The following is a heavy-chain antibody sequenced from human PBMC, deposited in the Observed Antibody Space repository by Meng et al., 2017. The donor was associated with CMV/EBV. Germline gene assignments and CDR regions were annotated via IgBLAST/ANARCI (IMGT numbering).Heavy chain of an antibody. Sequence: GESLKISCAASGFTFRRYGMDWVRQGPGKGLEWVTFIENDGSNKYYADSVKGRLTISRDNFKNTVHLQINSLRAEDTALYYCVKFFRWDQPDDAFDIWGHGTMVTVSS. CDR3: VKFFRWDQPDDAFDI. V-gene: IGHV3-30*02. CDR2: IENDGSNK. J-gene: IGHJ3*02. CDR1: GFTFRRYG. D-gene: IGHD1-26*01.